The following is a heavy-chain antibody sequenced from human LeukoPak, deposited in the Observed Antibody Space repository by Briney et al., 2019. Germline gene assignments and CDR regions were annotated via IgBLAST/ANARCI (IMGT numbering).Heavy chain of an antibody. CDR1: GGTFSSYA. J-gene: IGHJ4*02. CDR3: GRVLRVDTARVEEYYFDY. CDR2: IIPIFGTA. V-gene: IGHV1-69*13. Sequence: SVKVSCKASGGTFSSYAISWVRQAPGQGLEWMGGIIPIFGTANYAQKFQGRVTITADESTSTAYMELSSLRSEDTAVYYCGRVLRVDTARVEEYYFDYWGQGTLVTVSS. D-gene: IGHD5-18*01.